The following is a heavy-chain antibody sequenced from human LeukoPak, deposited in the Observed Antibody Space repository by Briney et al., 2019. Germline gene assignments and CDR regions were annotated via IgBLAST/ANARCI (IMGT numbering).Heavy chain of an antibody. J-gene: IGHJ4*02. V-gene: IGHV4-59*08. CDR1: GGSISGYY. CDR3: ARSRGYCSGGSCTQPLSLVD. CDR2: IYYSGST. Sequence: SETLSLTCTVSGGSISGYYWSWIRQPPGKGLEGIGYIYYSGSTNYNPSLKSRVTISVDTSKNQFSLNLSSVPAADTAVYYCARSRGYCSGGSCTQPLSLVDWGQGTLVTVSS. D-gene: IGHD2-15*01.